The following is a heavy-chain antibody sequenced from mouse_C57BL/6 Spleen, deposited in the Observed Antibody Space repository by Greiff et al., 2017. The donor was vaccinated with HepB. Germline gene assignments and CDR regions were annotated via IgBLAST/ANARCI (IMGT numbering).Heavy chain of an antibody. V-gene: IGHV1-55*01. D-gene: IGHD2-5*01. Sequence: VQLQQSGAELVKPGASVKMSCKASGYTFTSYWITWVKQRPGQGLEWIGDIYPGSGSTNYNAKFKSKATLTVDTSSSTAYMQLSSLTSEDSAVYYCARYYSNYSWFAYWGQGTLVTVSA. CDR1: GYTFTSYW. CDR2: IYPGSGST. CDR3: ARYYSNYSWFAY. J-gene: IGHJ3*01.